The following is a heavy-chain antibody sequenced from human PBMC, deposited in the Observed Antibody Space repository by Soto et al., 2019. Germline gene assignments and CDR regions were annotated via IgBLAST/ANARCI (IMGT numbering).Heavy chain of an antibody. CDR3: MRSGAARLLRQSWCDT. J-gene: IGHJ5*02. CDR1: GFTFNTYD. V-gene: IGHV3-21*01. D-gene: IGHD2-21*01. Sequence: EVQLVESGGGLVKPGGSLRLSCAASGFTFNTYDMNWVRQAPGKGLEWVSSINTSSAYIYYADSLKGRITISSDNAKNSLFLQMNRLRAEDTVLYYCMRSGAARLLRQSWCDTWGEVTLVTVSS. CDR2: INTSSAYI.